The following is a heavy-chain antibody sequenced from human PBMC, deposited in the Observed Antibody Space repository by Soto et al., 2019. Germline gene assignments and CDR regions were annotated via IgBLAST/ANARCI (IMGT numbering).Heavy chain of an antibody. J-gene: IGHJ6*02. CDR2: ISYDGNNK. CDR1: KFTFNSYG. D-gene: IGHD3-10*01. Sequence: QVQLVESGGGVVQPGRSLRLSCAASKFTFNSYGMHWVRQAPGKGLEWVAVISYDGNNKYYADSVRGRFTISRDNSKNTLYLQMNSLRTEDTAVYYCAKDKRYYYGSGSSTVVYYHYYGMDVWGQGTTVTVSS. V-gene: IGHV3-30*18. CDR3: AKDKRYYYGSGSSTVVYYHYYGMDV.